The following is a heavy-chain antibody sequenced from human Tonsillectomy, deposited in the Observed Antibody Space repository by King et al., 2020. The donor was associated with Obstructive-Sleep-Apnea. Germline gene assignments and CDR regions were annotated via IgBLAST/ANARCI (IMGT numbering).Heavy chain of an antibody. D-gene: IGHD4-17*01. CDR1: GYTFMEYA. CDR3: ARDFTTTDTTGL. J-gene: IGHJ3*01. V-gene: IGHV7-4-1*02. Sequence: QLVQSGSELKKPGASVKVSCKASGYTFMEYAMNWVRQAPGQGLQWMGWINTETGDPTYAQGFTGRFVFSLDTSVTTAYLQISGLRTEDTAIYYCARDFTTTDTTGLWGQGTMVTVSS. CDR2: INTETGDP.